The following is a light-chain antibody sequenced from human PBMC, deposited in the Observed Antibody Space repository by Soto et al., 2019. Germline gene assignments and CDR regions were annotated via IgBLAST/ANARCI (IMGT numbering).Light chain of an antibody. CDR3: QQSYTTPIT. CDR1: QSISTY. V-gene: IGKV1-39*01. CDR2: AAF. J-gene: IGKJ5*01. Sequence: DIQMTQSPSSLSANVGDRVTITCRARQSISTYLSWYQQKVGKPPKLLIYAAFSLQSGVPSRFSGSGSGTDFTLTISSLQPEDFATYYCQQSYTTPITFGQGTRLEIK.